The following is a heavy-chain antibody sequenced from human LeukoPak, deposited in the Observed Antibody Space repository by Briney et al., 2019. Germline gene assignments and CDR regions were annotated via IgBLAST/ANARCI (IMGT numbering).Heavy chain of an antibody. CDR2: IKQDGSEK. Sequence: GGSLRLSCAASGFTFSSYWMSWVRQAPGKGLEWVANIKQDGSEKYYVDSVKGRFTISRDNAKNSLYLQMNSLRAEDTAVYYCAKDPPMIVVYYFDYWGQGTLVTVPS. CDR1: GFTFSSYW. J-gene: IGHJ4*02. D-gene: IGHD3-22*01. CDR3: AKDPPMIVVYYFDY. V-gene: IGHV3-7*03.